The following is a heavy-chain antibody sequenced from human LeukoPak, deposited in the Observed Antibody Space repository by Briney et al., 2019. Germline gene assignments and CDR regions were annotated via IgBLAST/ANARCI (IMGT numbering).Heavy chain of an antibody. CDR1: GFTFTYYA. D-gene: IGHD3-22*01. CDR3: VKDSKKRTNYNSDSSGYYYHAFDA. J-gene: IGHJ3*01. CDR2: ISGNGGST. V-gene: IGHV3-64D*06. Sequence: PGGSLRLSCSASGFTFTYYAMHWVRQAPGKGLEHVSAISGNGGSTFHADSVKGRVLISRDNSKNALHLQMSSLRIEDTAVYYCVKDSKKRTNYNSDSSGYYYHAFDAWGQGTMVTVSS.